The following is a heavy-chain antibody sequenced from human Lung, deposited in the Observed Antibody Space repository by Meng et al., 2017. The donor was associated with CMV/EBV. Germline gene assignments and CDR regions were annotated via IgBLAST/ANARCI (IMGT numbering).Heavy chain of an antibody. J-gene: IGHJ3*01. CDR3: ARVQFLETPNDVFDL. Sequence: SVKVSXKASGYTFIGYYIHGVRQAPGQGLEWMGWINPNPNSGDTKYAQKFQGRVTMTRDTSFSTAYMHLGGLRSYYTTVYYCARVQFLETPNDVFDLWRQGTMVSVSS. CDR2: INPNPNSGDT. V-gene: IGHV1-2*02. CDR1: GYTFIGYY.